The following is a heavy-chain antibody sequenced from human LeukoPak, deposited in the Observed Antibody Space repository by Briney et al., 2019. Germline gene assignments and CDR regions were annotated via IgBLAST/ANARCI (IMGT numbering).Heavy chain of an antibody. CDR2: INPNSGGT. J-gene: IGHJ4*02. V-gene: IGHV1-2*02. CDR3: ARLFFHSNRCSGGSCYPDL. D-gene: IGHD2-15*01. CDR1: GYTFTGYY. Sequence: ASVKVSCKASGYTFTGYYMHWVRQAPGQGLEWMGWINPNSGGTNYAQKFQGRVTMTRDTSISTAYMELSRLRSDDTAVYYCARLFFHSNRCSGGSCYPDLWGQGTLVTVSS.